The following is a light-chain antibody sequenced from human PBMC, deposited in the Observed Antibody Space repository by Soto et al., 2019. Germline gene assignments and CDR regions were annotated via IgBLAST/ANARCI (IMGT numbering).Light chain of an antibody. J-gene: IGKJ1*01. Sequence: EMVLTHSPGTLSVSPGEKATLSCLARQSVSNNLAWYQQKPGQAPRLLIYGASTRATGIPAKFSGSGSGTEFTLTISSLQSEDFAVYYCQQYNSWPWTFGQGTKVDI. CDR2: GAS. CDR1: QSVSNN. V-gene: IGKV3-15*01. CDR3: QQYNSWPWT.